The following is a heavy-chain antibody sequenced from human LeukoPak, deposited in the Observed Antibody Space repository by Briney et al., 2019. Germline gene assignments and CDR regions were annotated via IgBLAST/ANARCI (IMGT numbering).Heavy chain of an antibody. V-gene: IGHV4-38-2*02. D-gene: IGHD3-9*01. CDR1: DYSISSGYY. Sequence: SETLSLTCAVSDYSISSGYYWGWIRQPPGKGLEWIGSIYHSGSTYYNPSLKSRVTIPVDTSKNQFSLKLSSVTAAATAVYYCARDNGPLDWPHGYVDLWGRGTLVTVSS. CDR2: IYHSGST. J-gene: IGHJ2*01. CDR3: ARDNGPLDWPHGYVDL.